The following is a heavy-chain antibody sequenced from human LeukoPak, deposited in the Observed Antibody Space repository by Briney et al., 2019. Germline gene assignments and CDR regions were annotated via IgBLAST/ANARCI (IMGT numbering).Heavy chain of an antibody. CDR1: GFTFSSYG. D-gene: IGHD3-3*01. CDR2: IWYDGSNK. CDR3: ARDCNDFWSGYYYYYYGMDV. J-gene: IGHJ6*02. V-gene: IGHV3-33*01. Sequence: PGGSLRLSCAASGFTFSSYGMHWVRQAPGKGLEWVAVIWYDGSNKYYADSVKGRFTISRDNSKNTLYLQMNSLRAEDTAVYYCARDCNDFWSGYYYYYYGMDVWGQGTTVTVSS.